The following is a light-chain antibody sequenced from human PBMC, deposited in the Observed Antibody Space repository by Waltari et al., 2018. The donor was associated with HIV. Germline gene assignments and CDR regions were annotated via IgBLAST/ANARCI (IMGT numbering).Light chain of an antibody. J-gene: IGLJ1*01. CDR2: EVS. CDR3: SSYTSSSTLEV. CDR1: SSDVGGYNY. V-gene: IGLV2-14*01. Sequence: QSALTQPASVSGSPGQSITISCTGTSSDVGGYNYVSWYQQPPGKPPKLQIYEVSNRPSGVSNRFSGSKAGNTASLTISGLQAEDEADYYCSSYTSSSTLEVFGTGTKVTVL.